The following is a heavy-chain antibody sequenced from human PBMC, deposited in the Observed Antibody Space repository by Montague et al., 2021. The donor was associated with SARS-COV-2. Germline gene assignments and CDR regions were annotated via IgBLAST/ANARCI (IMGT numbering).Heavy chain of an antibody. J-gene: IGHJ4*02. Sequence: CAISGDSVSINSVAWSWNRQSPSRGLEWLGRTYYRSKWYSDYAXXVRGRLTVNPDASKNEFSLELNYVTPEDTAVYYCVRYSGWFYFDFWGQGTLVTVSS. D-gene: IGHD6-19*01. V-gene: IGHV6-1*01. CDR2: TYYRSKWYS. CDR3: VRYSGWFYFDF. CDR1: GDSVSINSVA.